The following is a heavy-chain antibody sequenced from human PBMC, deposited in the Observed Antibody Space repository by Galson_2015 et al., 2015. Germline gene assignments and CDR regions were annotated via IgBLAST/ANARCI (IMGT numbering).Heavy chain of an antibody. D-gene: IGHD2-2*01. V-gene: IGHV6-1*01. J-gene: IGHJ4*02. CDR2: TYYRSKWYN. CDR3: SRGPRRCIAATCYAYYFDS. Sequence: CAISGDSVSSNSAAWNWIRQSPSRGLEWLGRTYYRSKWYNGYAVSVKSRITINPDTSKNQFSLQLNSVTPEDTAVYYCSRGPRRCIAATCYAYYFDSWGQGTLVTVSS. CDR1: GDSVSSNSAA.